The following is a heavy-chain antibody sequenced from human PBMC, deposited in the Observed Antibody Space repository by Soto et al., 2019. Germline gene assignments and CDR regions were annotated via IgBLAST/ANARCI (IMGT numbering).Heavy chain of an antibody. CDR1: GFSVSSHY. J-gene: IGHJ5*02. D-gene: IGHD2-15*01. V-gene: IGHV3-53*01. Sequence: EVQLVESGGGWIQPGGSLRLTCAASGFSVSSHYMSWVRQAPGKGLEWVSFIYSGGDTYYADSVKGRFTISRDNYKNTLYLQMNSLRVDDTAFYYCARDCSGGSCYPALGAWGQGTLVTVSS. CDR3: ARDCSGGSCYPALGA. CDR2: IYSGGDT.